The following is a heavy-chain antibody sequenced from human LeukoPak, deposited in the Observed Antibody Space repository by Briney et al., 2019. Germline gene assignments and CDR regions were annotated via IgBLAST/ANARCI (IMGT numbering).Heavy chain of an antibody. J-gene: IGHJ5*02. CDR1: GGSIFSGDYY. Sequence: PSQTLSLTCTVSGGSIFSGDYYWNWIRQPPGKGLEWIGYIYYNGITYYNPSLESRVTISVDTSKNQFSLKLSSVTAADTAVYYCARGDYNDGAGYLVHWGQGTLVPVSS. CDR3: ARGDYNDGAGYLVH. CDR2: IYYNGIT. V-gene: IGHV4-30-4*01. D-gene: IGHD3-22*01.